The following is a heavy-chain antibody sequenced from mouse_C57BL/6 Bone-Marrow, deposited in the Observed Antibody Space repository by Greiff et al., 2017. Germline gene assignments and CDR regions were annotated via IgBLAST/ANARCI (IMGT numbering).Heavy chain of an antibody. Sequence: QVQLKESGAELARPGASVKLSCKASGYTFTSYAISWVKQRTGQGLEWIGEIYPRSGNTYYNEKFKGKATLTADKSSSTAYMELRSLTSEDSAVYFCARRSELTTVVAGAMDYWGQGTSVTVSS. CDR3: ARRSELTTVVAGAMDY. J-gene: IGHJ4*01. D-gene: IGHD1-1*01. CDR2: IYPRSGNT. V-gene: IGHV1-81*01. CDR1: GYTFTSYA.